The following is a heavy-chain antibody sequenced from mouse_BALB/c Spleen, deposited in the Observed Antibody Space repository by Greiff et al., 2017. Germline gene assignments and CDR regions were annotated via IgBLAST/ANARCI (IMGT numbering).Heavy chain of an antibody. CDR3: ARREGITTVVRRDYAMDY. J-gene: IGHJ4*01. CDR1: GYTFTSYV. V-gene: IGHV1-14*01. D-gene: IGHD1-1*01. CDR2: INPYNDGT. Sequence: VHVKQSGPELVKPGASVKMSCKASGYTFTSYVMHWVKQKPGQGLEWIGYINPYNDGTKYNEKFKGKATLTSDKSSSTAYMELSSLTSEDSAVYYCARREGITTVVRRDYAMDYWGQGTSVTVSS.